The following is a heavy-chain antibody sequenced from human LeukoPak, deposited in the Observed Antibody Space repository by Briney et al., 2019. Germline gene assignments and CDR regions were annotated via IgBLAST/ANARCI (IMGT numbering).Heavy chain of an antibody. J-gene: IGHJ4*02. CDR3: ASSYFYDGNRYFDY. CDR2: IYYTGST. V-gene: IGHV4-59*08. Sequence: PSETLSLTCNVSGDSITSYYWNWIRQPLGKGLEWIGYIYYTGSTNSNPSLKSRLTISLDTSKKHFSLKLSSVTAADTAIYYCASSYFYDGNRYFDYWGQGALVTVSS. CDR1: GDSITSYY. D-gene: IGHD3-22*01.